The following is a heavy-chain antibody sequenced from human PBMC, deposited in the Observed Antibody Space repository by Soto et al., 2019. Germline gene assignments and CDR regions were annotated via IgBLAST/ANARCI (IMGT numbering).Heavy chain of an antibody. CDR3: ARESRTTVYFDY. CDR2: ISSSGSII. V-gene: IGHV3-11*01. D-gene: IGHD4-17*01. J-gene: IGHJ4*02. CDR1: GFTFSDYY. Sequence: QVQLVESGGGLVKPGGSLRLSCAASGFTFSDYYMSWIRQAPGRGLEWVSYISSSGSIIYYADSVKGRFTISRDNAKNALYLQINSLRAEDTAVYYCARESRTTVYFDYWGQGTLVTVSS.